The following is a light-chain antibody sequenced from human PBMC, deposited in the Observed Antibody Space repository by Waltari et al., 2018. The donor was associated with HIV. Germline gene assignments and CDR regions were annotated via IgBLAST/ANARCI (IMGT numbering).Light chain of an antibody. J-gene: IGLJ3*02. CDR3: QSFDSGLSAWV. V-gene: IGLV1-40*03. Sequence: QSVLTQPPSVSGAPGQRVTVSCTGHGSNIGANYDVQWYQVLPGSAPKLLIPTNTARPSGGPARGPGSQSGASASLAITGLQAEDEGDYYCQSFDSGLSAWVFGGGTKLTVL. CDR2: TNT. CDR1: GSNIGANYD.